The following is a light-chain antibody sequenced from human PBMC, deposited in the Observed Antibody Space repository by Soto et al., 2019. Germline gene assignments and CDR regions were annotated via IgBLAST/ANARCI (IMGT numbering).Light chain of an antibody. J-gene: IGLJ1*01. Sequence: QSVLTQSPSASASLGASVKLTCTLSSGHSSYAIAWHQQQPEKGPRYLMMLYSDGSHTKGDGIPDRFSGSSSGAERYLTISSLQSEDEADYYCQVWDSSSDHPYVFGTGTKLTVL. CDR2: LYSDGSH. V-gene: IGLV4-69*01. CDR3: QVWDSSSDHPYV. CDR1: SGHSSYA.